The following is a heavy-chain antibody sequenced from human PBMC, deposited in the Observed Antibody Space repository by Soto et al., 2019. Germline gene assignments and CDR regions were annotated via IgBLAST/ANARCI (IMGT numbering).Heavy chain of an antibody. V-gene: IGHV4-59*08. CDR1: GGSISSYY. CDR2: IYYSGST. CDR3: ARGYCSGGSCYHDDAFDI. J-gene: IGHJ3*02. D-gene: IGHD2-15*01. Sequence: PSETLSLTCPVSGGSISSYYWIWIRQPPGKGLEWIGYIYYSGSTNYNPSLKSRVTISVDTSKNQFSLKLSSVTAADTAVYYCARGYCSGGSCYHDDAFDIWGQGTMVTVSS.